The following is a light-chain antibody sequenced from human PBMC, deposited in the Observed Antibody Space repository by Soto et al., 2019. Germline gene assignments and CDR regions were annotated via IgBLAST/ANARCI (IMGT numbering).Light chain of an antibody. CDR2: GAS. CDR3: LQYGSSIT. V-gene: IGKV3-20*01. J-gene: IGKJ5*01. Sequence: EIVLTQSPGTLSLSPGERATLSCRASQSVSSSYLAWYQQKPGQAPRLLIYGASSRATGIPDRFSGSGSGTDFTLTISRLEPEDIAVYYCLQYGSSITFGQGTLLEVK. CDR1: QSVSSSY.